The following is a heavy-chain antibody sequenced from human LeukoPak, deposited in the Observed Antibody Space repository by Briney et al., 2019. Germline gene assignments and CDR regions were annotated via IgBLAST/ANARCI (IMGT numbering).Heavy chain of an antibody. CDR2: IYTSGST. J-gene: IGHJ5*02. V-gene: IGHV4-61*02. CDR3: ARGVSVGNRLSRIGRTTVKTTKPSHWFDP. CDR1: GGSISSGSYY. Sequence: SGTLSLTCTVSGGSISSGSYYWSWIRQPAGKGLEWIGRIYTSGSTNYNPSLKSRVTISVDTSKNQFSLKLSSVTAADTAVYYCARGVSVGNRLSRIGRTTVKTTKPSHWFDPWGQGTLVTVSS. D-gene: IGHD4-17*01.